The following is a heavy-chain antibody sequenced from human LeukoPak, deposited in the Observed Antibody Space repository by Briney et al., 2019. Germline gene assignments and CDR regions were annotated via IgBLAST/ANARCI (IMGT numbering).Heavy chain of an antibody. CDR3: AREWSIRGVNSYGMDV. CDR1: GVSISSYY. J-gene: IGHJ6*04. V-gene: IGHV4-59*01. D-gene: IGHD3-10*01. Sequence: SETLSLTCTVSGVSISSYYWSWIRQPPGKGPEWIGYIYYSGSTNYNPSLKSRVTISVDTSKNQFSLKLSSVTAADTAVYYCAREWSIRGVNSYGMDVWGKGTTVTVSS. CDR2: IYYSGST.